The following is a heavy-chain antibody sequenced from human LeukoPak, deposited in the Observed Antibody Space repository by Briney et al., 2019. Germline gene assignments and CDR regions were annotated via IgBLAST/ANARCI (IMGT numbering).Heavy chain of an antibody. Sequence: GGSLRLSCVASGFMFDRYWMSWVRQAPGKGLEWVSVIYSGGSTYYADSVKGRFTISRDNSKNTLYLQMNSLRAEDTAVYYCARVTFGLIDYWGQGTLVTVSS. V-gene: IGHV3-66*01. D-gene: IGHD3-16*01. CDR2: IYSGGST. CDR3: ARVTFGLIDY. CDR1: GFMFDRYW. J-gene: IGHJ4*02.